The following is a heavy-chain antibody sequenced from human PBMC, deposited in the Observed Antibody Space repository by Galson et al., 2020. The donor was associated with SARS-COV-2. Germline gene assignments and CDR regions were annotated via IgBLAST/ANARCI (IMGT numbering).Heavy chain of an antibody. Sequence: GGSLSLSCAASGFTFSNAWMNWVRQAPGKGLEWVGRIKSKPDGGTTDYAAPVKGRFTISRDDSKNTLYLQMNSLKTEDTAVYYCATRGFDPWGQGTLVTVSS. CDR3: ATRGFDP. V-gene: IGHV3-15*01. J-gene: IGHJ5*02. CDR1: GFTFSNAW. CDR2: IKSKPDGGTT.